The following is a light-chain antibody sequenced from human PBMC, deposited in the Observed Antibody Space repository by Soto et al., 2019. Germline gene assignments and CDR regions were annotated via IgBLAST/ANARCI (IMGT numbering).Light chain of an antibody. Sequence: QSVLTQPASVSGSPGQSITISCTGTSSDVGGYNYVSWYQQHPGKAPKLMIYHVSNRPSGVSNRFSGSKSGNTASLTISGLQAEDEADYYCSSYTSSRAYVFGTWTKVTVL. CDR3: SSYTSSRAYV. V-gene: IGLV2-14*01. J-gene: IGLJ1*01. CDR2: HVS. CDR1: SSDVGGYNY.